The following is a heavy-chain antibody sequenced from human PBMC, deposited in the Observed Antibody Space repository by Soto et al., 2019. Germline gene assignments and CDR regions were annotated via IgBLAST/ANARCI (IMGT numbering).Heavy chain of an antibody. J-gene: IGHJ4*02. Sequence: GASVKVSCKASGGTFSSYASSGVRQAPGQGLEWMGGIIPIFGTANYAQKFQGRVTITADESTSTAYMELSSLRSEDTAVYYCASLYSSGWHAFDYWGQGTLVTVCS. CDR2: IIPIFGTA. CDR1: GGTFSSYA. V-gene: IGHV1-69*13. D-gene: IGHD6-19*01. CDR3: ASLYSSGWHAFDY.